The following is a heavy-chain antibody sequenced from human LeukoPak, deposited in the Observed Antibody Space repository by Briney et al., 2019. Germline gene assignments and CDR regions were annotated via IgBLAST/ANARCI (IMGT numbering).Heavy chain of an antibody. D-gene: IGHD3-10*01. CDR3: ARDPHGSGSKVDI. J-gene: IGHJ3*02. Sequence: GASVKVSCKASGYTFTGYYMHWVRQAPGQGLEWMGWINPNSGGTNYAQKFQGRVTMTRDTSISTAYMELRSLRSDDTAVYYCARDPHGSGSKVDIWGQGTMVTVSS. CDR2: INPNSGGT. V-gene: IGHV1-2*02. CDR1: GYTFTGYY.